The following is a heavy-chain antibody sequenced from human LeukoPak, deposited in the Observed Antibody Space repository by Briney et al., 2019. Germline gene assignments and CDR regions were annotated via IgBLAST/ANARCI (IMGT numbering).Heavy chain of an antibody. D-gene: IGHD3-16*02. Sequence: GRSLRLSCAASGFTFSSYGMHWVRQAPGKGLEWVAVISYDGSNKYYADSVKGRFTISRDNSKNTLYLQMNSLRAEDTAVYYCARGGYDYVRGSYRLNDAFDIWGQGTMVTVSS. CDR2: ISYDGSNK. CDR1: GFTFSSYG. J-gene: IGHJ3*02. CDR3: ARGGYDYVRGSYRLNDAFDI. V-gene: IGHV3-30*03.